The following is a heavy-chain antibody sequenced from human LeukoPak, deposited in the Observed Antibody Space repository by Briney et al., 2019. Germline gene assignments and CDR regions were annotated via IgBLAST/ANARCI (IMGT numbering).Heavy chain of an antibody. CDR3: ARSMYYYYMDV. CDR1: GFTFSSYG. J-gene: IGHJ6*03. CDR2: ISNDGIIT. V-gene: IGHV3-74*03. Sequence: PGRSLRLSCAASGFTFSSYGMHWVRQAPGKGPVWVSRISNDGIITKYADSVKGRFTISRDNAKNTLYLQMNSLRAEDTAVYYCARSMYYYYMDVWGKGTTVTISS.